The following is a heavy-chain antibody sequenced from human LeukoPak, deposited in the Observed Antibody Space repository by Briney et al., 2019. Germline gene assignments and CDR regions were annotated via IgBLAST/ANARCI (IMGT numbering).Heavy chain of an antibody. CDR2: INPSGDST. CDR1: GYTFTGYY. D-gene: IGHD3-10*01. Sequence: ASVKVSCKASGYTFTGYYMHWVRQAPGQGLEWMGIINPSGDSTSYAQKFQGRVTMTRDMSTSTVYMELSSLRSEDTAVYYCARDTSGANDYWGQGTLVTVSS. J-gene: IGHJ4*02. CDR3: ARDTSGANDY. V-gene: IGHV1-46*01.